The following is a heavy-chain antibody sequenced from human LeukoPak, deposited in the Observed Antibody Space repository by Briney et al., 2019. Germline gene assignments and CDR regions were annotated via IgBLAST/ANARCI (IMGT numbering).Heavy chain of an antibody. CDR3: AGEEGIAAAGALEY. V-gene: IGHV4-59*01. Sequence: SETLSLTCNVSGDSITDYYWSWIRQPPGKGLEWIGFIYHSGNTNYNPSLASRVTLSLDTSKTQLSLRLTAVTAADTAVYYCAGEEGIAAAGALEYWGQGILVTVSS. D-gene: IGHD6-13*01. J-gene: IGHJ4*02. CDR2: IYHSGNT. CDR1: GDSITDYY.